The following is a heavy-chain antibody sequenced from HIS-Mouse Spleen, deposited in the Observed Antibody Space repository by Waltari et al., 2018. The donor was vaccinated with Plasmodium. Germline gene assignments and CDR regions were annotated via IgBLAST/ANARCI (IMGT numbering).Heavy chain of an antibody. CDR1: GFTFSRYW. D-gene: IGHD6-13*01. CDR3: ASSWYWYFDL. Sequence: EVQLVESGGGLVQPGGSLRLSCAASGFTFSRYWRSWVRQAPGKGVEGVASIKQDGREKYYVDSVKGRFTISRENAKNSLYLQMNSLRAEDTAVYYCASSWYWYFDLWGRGTLVTVSS. J-gene: IGHJ2*01. V-gene: IGHV3-7*01. CDR2: IKQDGREK.